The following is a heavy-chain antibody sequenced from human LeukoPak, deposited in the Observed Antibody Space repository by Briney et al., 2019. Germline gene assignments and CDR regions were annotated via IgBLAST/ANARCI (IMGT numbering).Heavy chain of an antibody. Sequence: PSETLSLTCSVSGASISRYYWSWIRQPPGKGLEWIAYIYYSGSTDYNPSLKSRVTISVDTSKNQLSLKLSSVTAADTAVYYCARVPYTSGWYYFDYWGQGTLVTVSS. CDR1: GASISRYY. V-gene: IGHV4-59*01. J-gene: IGHJ4*02. CDR3: ARVPYTSGWYYFDY. D-gene: IGHD6-19*01. CDR2: IYYSGST.